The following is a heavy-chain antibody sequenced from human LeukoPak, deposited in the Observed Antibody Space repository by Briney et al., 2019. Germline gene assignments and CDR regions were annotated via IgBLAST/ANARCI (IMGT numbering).Heavy chain of an antibody. D-gene: IGHD4-11*01. CDR3: CSTTSMTTVTTDY. CDR2: MSYDGSNI. V-gene: IGHV3-30*03. J-gene: IGHJ4*02. CDR1: GFTFGDYG. Sequence: GGSLRLSCAASGFTFGDYGMHWVRQTSAKGLEWLAVMSYDGSNIYYEDSVKGRFSISRDNSKNTVYLLLNDLRTEDSAIYYCCSTTSMTTVTTDYWGQGTLVSVSS.